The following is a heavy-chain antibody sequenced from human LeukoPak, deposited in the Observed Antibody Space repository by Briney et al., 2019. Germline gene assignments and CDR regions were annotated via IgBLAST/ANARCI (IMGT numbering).Heavy chain of an antibody. CDR1: GFTFSDYY. D-gene: IGHD3-22*01. Sequence: NSGGSLRLSCAASGFTFSDYYTSWIRQAPGKGLEWVSYISSSSSYTNYADSVKGRFTISRDNAKNSLYLQMNSLRAEDTAVYYCAAESIYYDSSGYYSRWGQGTLVTVSS. V-gene: IGHV3-11*05. CDR3: AAESIYYDSSGYYSR. J-gene: IGHJ4*02. CDR2: ISSSSSYT.